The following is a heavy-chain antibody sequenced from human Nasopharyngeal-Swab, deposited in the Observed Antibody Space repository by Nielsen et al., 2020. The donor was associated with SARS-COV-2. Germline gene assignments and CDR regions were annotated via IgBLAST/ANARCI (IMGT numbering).Heavy chain of an antibody. V-gene: IGHV3-11*04. D-gene: IGHD3/OR15-3a*01. CDR3: ARDGTVYYTYFQH. CDR2: ISSSGSTI. CDR1: GFTFSDYY. J-gene: IGHJ1*01. Sequence: GESLKISCAASGFTFSDYYMSWIRQAPGKGLEWVSYISSSGSTIYYADPVKGRFTISKDNAKNSLYLQMNSLRDEDTAVYYCARDGTVYYTYFQHWGQGTLVTVSS.